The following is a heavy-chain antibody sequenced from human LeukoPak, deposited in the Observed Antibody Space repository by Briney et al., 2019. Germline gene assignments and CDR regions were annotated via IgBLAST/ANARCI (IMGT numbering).Heavy chain of an antibody. CDR3: ARCPYYYYGSGSYAGTIDY. V-gene: IGHV4-34*01. D-gene: IGHD3-10*01. Sequence: SETLSLTCAVYGGSFSGYYWSWIRQPPGKGLEWIGEINHSGSTNYNPSLKSRVTISVDTSKNQFSLKLSSVTAADTAVYYCARCPYYYYGSGSYAGTIDYWGQGTLVTVSS. CDR1: GGSFSGYY. CDR2: INHSGST. J-gene: IGHJ4*02.